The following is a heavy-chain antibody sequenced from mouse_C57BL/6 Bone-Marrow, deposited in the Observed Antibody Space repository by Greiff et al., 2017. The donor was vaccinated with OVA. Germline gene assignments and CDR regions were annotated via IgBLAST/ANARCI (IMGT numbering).Heavy chain of an antibody. CDR3: AREDYYGPWFAY. D-gene: IGHD1-1*01. CDR2: IDPSDSYP. V-gene: IGHV1-50*01. Sequence: QVQLKQPGAELVKPGASVKLSCKASGYTFTSYWMQWVKQRPGQGLEWIGEIDPSDSYPNYNQKFKGKATLTVDTPSSTAYMQLSSLTSEDSAVYYCAREDYYGPWFAYWGQGTLVTVSA. CDR1: GYTFTSYW. J-gene: IGHJ3*01.